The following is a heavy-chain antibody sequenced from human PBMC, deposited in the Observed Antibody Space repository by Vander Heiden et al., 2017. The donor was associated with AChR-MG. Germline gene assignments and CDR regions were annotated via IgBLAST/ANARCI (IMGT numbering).Heavy chain of an antibody. CDR2: IRYDGSNK. CDR3: ANLLLPTYCGGDCYSAY. J-gene: IGHJ4*02. Sequence: QVQLVESGGGVVQPGGSLRLSCPASGFTFSRYGMHWVRQAPGKGLEWVAFIRYDGSNKYYADSVKGRVTISRDNSKNTLYLQMNSLRAEDTAVYYCANLLLPTYCGGDCYSAYWGQGTLVTVSS. V-gene: IGHV3-30*02. D-gene: IGHD2-21*02. CDR1: GFTFSRYG.